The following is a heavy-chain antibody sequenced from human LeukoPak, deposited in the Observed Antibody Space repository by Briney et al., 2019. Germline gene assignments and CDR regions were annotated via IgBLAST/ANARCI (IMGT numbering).Heavy chain of an antibody. CDR3: ARVLRYSGSYYFDY. V-gene: IGHV4-30-4*01. CDR1: GGSISSGDYY. D-gene: IGHD1-26*01. CDR2: IYYGGST. Sequence: SETLSLTCTVSGGSISSGDYYWSWIRQPPGKGLEWIGYIYYGGSTYYNPSLKSRVTISVDTSKNQFSLKLSSVTAADTAVYYCARVLRYSGSYYFDYWGQGTLVTVSS. J-gene: IGHJ4*02.